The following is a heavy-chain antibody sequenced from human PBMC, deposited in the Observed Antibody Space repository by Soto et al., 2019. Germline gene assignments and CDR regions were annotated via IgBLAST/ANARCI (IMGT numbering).Heavy chain of an antibody. CDR2: ISGSGGST. Sequence: EVQLLESGGGLVQPGGSLRLSCAASGFTFSSYAMSWVRQAPGKGLEWVSAISGSGGSTYYADSVKGRFTISRDNSENTLYLQMNILRAEYTAVYYCGKVIPTHYFWSAHYYYYYGMDVWGQGTTVTVSS. CDR3: GKVIPTHYFWSAHYYYYYGMDV. V-gene: IGHV3-23*01. CDR1: GFTFSSYA. D-gene: IGHD3-3*01. J-gene: IGHJ6*02.